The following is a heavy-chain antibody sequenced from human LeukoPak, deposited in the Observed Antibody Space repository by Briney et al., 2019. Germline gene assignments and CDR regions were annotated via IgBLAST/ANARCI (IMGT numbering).Heavy chain of an antibody. CDR2: IYHSGST. V-gene: IGHV4-39*07. CDR3: AREPRGFYYDSSGPDAFDI. CDR1: GGSISSSSYY. D-gene: IGHD3-22*01. J-gene: IGHJ3*02. Sequence: SETLSLTCTVSGGSISSSSYYWGWIRQPPGKGLEWIGSIYHSGSTYYNPSLKSRVTISVDTSKNQFSLKLSSVTAADTAVYYCAREPRGFYYDSSGPDAFDIWGQGAMVTVSS.